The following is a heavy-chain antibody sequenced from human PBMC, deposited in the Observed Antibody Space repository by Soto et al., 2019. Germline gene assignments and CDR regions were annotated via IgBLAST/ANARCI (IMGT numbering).Heavy chain of an antibody. J-gene: IGHJ6*03. CDR3: AKDTSSSPYYMDV. CDR2: ITGSTGTT. CDR1: GFTFSNFA. D-gene: IGHD2-2*01. Sequence: GGSLSLSCAASGFTFSNFAMSWVRHAPGKGLEWVSEITGSTGTTYYADSVKGRFVISRDNSKNTLHLQMNSLRAEDTAVYYCAKDTSSSPYYMDVWGKGTTVTVSS. V-gene: IGHV3-23*01.